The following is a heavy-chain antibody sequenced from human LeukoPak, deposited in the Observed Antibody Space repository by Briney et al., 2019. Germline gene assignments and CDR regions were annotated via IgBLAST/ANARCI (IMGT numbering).Heavy chain of an antibody. J-gene: IGHJ4*02. V-gene: IGHV3-48*03. Sequence: GGSLRLSCAASGFTFSSYEMNWVRQAPGKGLEWVSYISSSGSTIYYADSVKGRFTISRDNAKNSLYLQMNSLRAEDTAVYYCASGRWSDYLDHWGQGTLVTVSS. D-gene: IGHD3-3*01. CDR2: ISSSGSTI. CDR1: GFTFSSYE. CDR3: ASGRWSDYLDH.